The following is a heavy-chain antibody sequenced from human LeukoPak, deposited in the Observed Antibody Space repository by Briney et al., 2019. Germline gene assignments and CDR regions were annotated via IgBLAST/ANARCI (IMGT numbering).Heavy chain of an antibody. V-gene: IGHV1-18*01. Sequence: ASVKVSCKASGYTFTIYCISWVRQAPGQGLEWMGWISAYNGNTNYAQKLQGRVTMTTDTSTSTAYMELRSLRSDDTAFFFRQKTAYEILTGYYDYWGQGTLVTVSS. CDR3: QKTAYEILTGYYDY. CDR2: ISAYNGNT. D-gene: IGHD3-9*01. CDR1: GYTFTIYC. J-gene: IGHJ4*02.